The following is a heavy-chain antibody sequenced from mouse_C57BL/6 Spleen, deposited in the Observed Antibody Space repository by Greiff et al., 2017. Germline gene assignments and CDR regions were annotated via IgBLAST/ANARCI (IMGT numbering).Heavy chain of an antibody. CDR2: IYPGDGDT. J-gene: IGHJ2*01. CDR1: GYAFSSSW. V-gene: IGHV1-82*01. Sequence: VQLQQSGPELVKPGASVKISCKASGYAFSSSWMNWVKQRPGKGLEWIGRIYPGDGDTNYNGKFKGKATLTADKSSSTAYMQRSSLTSEDSAVYFCARGGYWDDYFDYWGQGTTLTVSS. D-gene: IGHD4-1*01. CDR3: ARGGYWDDYFDY.